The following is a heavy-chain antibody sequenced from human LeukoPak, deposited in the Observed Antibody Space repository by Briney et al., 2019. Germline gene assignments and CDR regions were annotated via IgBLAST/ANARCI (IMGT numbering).Heavy chain of an antibody. V-gene: IGHV3-30*04. CDR3: ARCIVVIPVVRGGGYYGMDV. CDR1: GFTFNIYS. Sequence: GGSLGLSCAATGFTFNIYSMHWVRQAPGKGLEWVAVISPDGSSENYADSVRGRFTISRDNAKKTLYLQLNSLRPEDTAVYYCARCIVVIPVVRGGGYYGMDVWGQGTTVTVSS. D-gene: IGHD2-2*01. J-gene: IGHJ6*02. CDR2: ISPDGSSE.